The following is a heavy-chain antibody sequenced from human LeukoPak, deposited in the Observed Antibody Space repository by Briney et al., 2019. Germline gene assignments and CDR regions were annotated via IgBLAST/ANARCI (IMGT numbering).Heavy chain of an antibody. Sequence: AGRSLRLSCAASGFTFSSYEMNWVRQAPGKGLEWVSYISSSGSTIYYADSVKGRFTISRDNAKNSLYLQMNSLRAEDTAVYYCARDRYCSGGSCYTPGAFDIWGQGTMVTVSS. D-gene: IGHD2-15*01. CDR2: ISSSGSTI. CDR1: GFTFSSYE. CDR3: ARDRYCSGGSCYTPGAFDI. J-gene: IGHJ3*02. V-gene: IGHV3-48*03.